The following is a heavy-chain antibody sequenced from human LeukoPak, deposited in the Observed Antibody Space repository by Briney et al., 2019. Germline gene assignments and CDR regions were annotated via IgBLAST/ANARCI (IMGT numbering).Heavy chain of an antibody. D-gene: IGHD1-1*01. CDR3: VRESRPGGAMGLYHNLDY. CDR1: GFTFSDFW. Sequence: GGSLRLSCAGSGFTFSDFWMTWVRQTPGKGLEWVANIKEDGTEKNLVDSVKGRFTISRDNTKNLLYLEMNSLRGDDTAIYYCVRESRPGGAMGLYHNLDYXXXGXXXAVSS. J-gene: IGHJ4*02. CDR2: IKEDGTEK. V-gene: IGHV3-7*01.